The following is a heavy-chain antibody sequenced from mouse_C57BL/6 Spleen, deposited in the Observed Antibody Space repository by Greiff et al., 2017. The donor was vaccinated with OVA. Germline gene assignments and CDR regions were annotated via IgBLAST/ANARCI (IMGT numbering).Heavy chain of an antibody. CDR2: IYPGSGST. CDR1: GYTFTSYW. Sequence: QVQLQQPGAELVKPGASVKMSCKASGYTFTSYWITWVKQRPGQGLEWIGDIYPGSGSTNYNEKFKSKATLTVDTSSSTADMQLSSLTSEDSAVYYCARDSAYYSNYDDWGQGTTLTVSS. CDR3: ARDSAYYSNYDD. V-gene: IGHV1-55*01. J-gene: IGHJ2*01. D-gene: IGHD2-5*01.